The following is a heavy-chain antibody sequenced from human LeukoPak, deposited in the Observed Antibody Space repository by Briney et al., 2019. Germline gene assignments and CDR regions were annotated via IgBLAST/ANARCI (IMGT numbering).Heavy chain of an antibody. V-gene: IGHV1-69*04. CDR2: IIPILGIA. CDR3: ARPQTYGSGSYPYYYYGMDV. CDR1: GYIFVSHG. Sequence: GASVKVSCKAAGYIFVSHGISWVRLAPGQGLEWMGRIIPILGIANYAQKFQGRVTITADKSTSTAYVELSSLRSEDTAVYYCARPQTYGSGSYPYYYYGMDVWGQGTTVTVSS. D-gene: IGHD3-10*01. J-gene: IGHJ6*02.